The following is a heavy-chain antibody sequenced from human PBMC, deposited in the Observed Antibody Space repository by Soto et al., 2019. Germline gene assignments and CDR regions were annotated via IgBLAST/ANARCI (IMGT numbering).Heavy chain of an antibody. J-gene: IGHJ6*02. D-gene: IGHD1-1*01. CDR3: ARAYPELYYYGMDV. Sequence: QVQLQESGPGLVKPSQTLSLTCTVSGGSISSGGYYWSWIRQHPGKGLECIGYIYYSGSTYYNPCLKSRVTISVDTSKNQSSLKLSSVTAADTAVYYCARAYPELYYYGMDVWGQGTTVTVSS. CDR1: GGSISSGGYY. CDR2: IYYSGST. V-gene: IGHV4-31*03.